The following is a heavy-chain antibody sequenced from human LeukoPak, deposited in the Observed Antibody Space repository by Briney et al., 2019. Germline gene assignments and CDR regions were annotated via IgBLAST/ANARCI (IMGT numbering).Heavy chain of an antibody. J-gene: IGHJ4*02. CDR3: VRHNYGYDY. V-gene: IGHV3-74*01. D-gene: IGHD5-18*01. CDR2: ILNYGGST. Sequence: HSGGSLRLSCAASGFTFNTYWMHWVRQAPGEGPVWVAHILNYGGSTSYADSVKGRFIISRDNAKNTLSLQMNSLRAEDTAVYYCVRHNYGYDYWGQRTPVTVSS. CDR1: GFTFNTYW.